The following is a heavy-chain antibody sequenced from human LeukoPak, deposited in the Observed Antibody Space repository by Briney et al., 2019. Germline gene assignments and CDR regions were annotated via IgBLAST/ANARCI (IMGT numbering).Heavy chain of an antibody. CDR3: ARMVENYFDY. CDR1: GGSISSSSYY. Sequence: PSETLSLTCTVSGGSISSSSYYWGWIRQPPGKGLEWIGSIYYSGSTYYNPSLKSRVTISVDTSKNQFSLKLSSVTAADTAVYYCARMVENYFDYWGQGTLVTASS. J-gene: IGHJ4*02. D-gene: IGHD5-24*01. V-gene: IGHV4-39*07. CDR2: IYYSGST.